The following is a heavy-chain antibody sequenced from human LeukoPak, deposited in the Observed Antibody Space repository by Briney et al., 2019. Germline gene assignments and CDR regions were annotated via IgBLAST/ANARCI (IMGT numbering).Heavy chain of an antibody. J-gene: IGHJ4*02. CDR1: GGSISSSSYY. V-gene: IGHV4-39*07. CDR3: ARILGSYSYFDY. D-gene: IGHD1-26*01. CDR2: IYYSGST. Sequence: AETLSLTCTVSGGSISSSSYYWGWIRQPPWKGLEWIGSIYYSGSTYYNPSLKSRVTISVDTSKNQFSLKLSSVTAADTAVYYCARILGSYSYFDYWGQGTLVTVSS.